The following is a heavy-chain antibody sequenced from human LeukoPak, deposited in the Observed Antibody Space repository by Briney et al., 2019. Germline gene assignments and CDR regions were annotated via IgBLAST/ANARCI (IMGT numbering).Heavy chain of an antibody. V-gene: IGHV1-18*01. CDR1: GYTFTSYG. Sequence: ASVKVSCKASGYTFTSYGISWVRQAPGQGLEWMGWISAYNGNTNYAQKLQGRVTMTTDTSTSTAYMELRSLRSDDTAVYYCARVPYYDILTGYSGXWGQGTLXT. D-gene: IGHD3-9*01. J-gene: IGHJ4*02. CDR3: ARVPYYDILTGYSGX. CDR2: ISAYNGNT.